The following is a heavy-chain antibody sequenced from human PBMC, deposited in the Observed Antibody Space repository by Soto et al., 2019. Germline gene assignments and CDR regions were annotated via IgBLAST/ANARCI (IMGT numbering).Heavy chain of an antibody. CDR2: IRNKANSYTT. CDR1: GFTFSDHY. CDR3: SRAGILTTPYYFEY. V-gene: IGHV3-72*01. J-gene: IGHJ4*01. D-gene: IGHD2-21*01. Sequence: GGSLRLSCAALGFTFSDHYMDWVRQAPGKGLEWVGRIRNKANSYTTEYAASVKGRFTISRDDSKNLLFLQMFSLKTEDTAVYYCSRAGILTTPYYFEYWGQGTLVTVSS.